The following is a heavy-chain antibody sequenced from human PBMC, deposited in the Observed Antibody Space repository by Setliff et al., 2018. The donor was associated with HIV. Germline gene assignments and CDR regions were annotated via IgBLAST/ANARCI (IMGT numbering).Heavy chain of an antibody. D-gene: IGHD3-3*01. Sequence: GESLKISCKGSGYSFSTYWIGWVRQMPGKGLEWMGIIYPGDSDTTYSPSFQGQVTISADKSISTAYLQWSSLKASDTAMYYCARHTRQLEVLEWLSPHYYHYYYMDVWGQGTTVTVSS. J-gene: IGHJ6*03. CDR1: GYSFSTYW. V-gene: IGHV5-51*01. CDR2: IYPGDSDT. CDR3: ARHTRQLEVLEWLSPHYYHYYYMDV.